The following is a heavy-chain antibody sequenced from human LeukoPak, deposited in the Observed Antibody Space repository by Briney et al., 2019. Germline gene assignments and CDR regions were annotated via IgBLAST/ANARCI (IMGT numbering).Heavy chain of an antibody. CDR2: IRYDGSNK. Sequence: GGSLRLSCAASALTFSSYGMHSVRQAPGKGLEWVAFIRYDGSNKYYADSVKGRFTISRDNSKNTLYLQMNSLRAEDTALYYCANSVVGASSFDYWGQGTLVTVSS. CDR1: ALTFSSYG. D-gene: IGHD2-15*01. CDR3: ANSVVGASSFDY. J-gene: IGHJ4*02. V-gene: IGHV3-30*02.